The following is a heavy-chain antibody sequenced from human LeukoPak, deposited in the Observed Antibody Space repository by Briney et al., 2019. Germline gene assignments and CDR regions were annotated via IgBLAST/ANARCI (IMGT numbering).Heavy chain of an antibody. J-gene: IGHJ4*02. CDR2: FDPEDGET. Sequence: ASVKVSCKVSGYTLTELSMHWVRQAPGKGLEWTGGFDPEDGETIYAQKFQGRVTMTEDTSTDTAYMELSSLRSEDTAVYYCATDSKYYYDSSGFLDYWGQGTLVTVSS. V-gene: IGHV1-24*01. CDR1: GYTLTELS. CDR3: ATDSKYYYDSSGFLDY. D-gene: IGHD3-22*01.